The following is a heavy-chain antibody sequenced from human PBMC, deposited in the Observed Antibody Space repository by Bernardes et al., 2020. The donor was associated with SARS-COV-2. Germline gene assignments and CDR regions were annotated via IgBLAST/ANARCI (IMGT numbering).Heavy chain of an antibody. D-gene: IGHD3-16*01. CDR2: FDPKDGET. J-gene: IGHJ4*02. Sequence: ASVKVSCKVSGYSLNELAMHWARQSPGKGLEWMGGFDPKDGETRYGQKFRGRVTMTEDTITDTAYMELSSLRYEDTAVYYCTTGTLRLRLGEFYKNWGQGTLVSVSS. CDR3: TTGTLRLRLGEFYKN. CDR1: GYSLNELA. V-gene: IGHV1-24*01.